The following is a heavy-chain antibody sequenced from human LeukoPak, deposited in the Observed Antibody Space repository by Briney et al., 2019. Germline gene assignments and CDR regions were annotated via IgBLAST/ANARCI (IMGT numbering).Heavy chain of an antibody. CDR1: GGSFSGYY. D-gene: IGHD5-12*01. CDR3: ARNSIVGTSGLDY. J-gene: IGHJ4*02. Sequence: SETLSLTCAVYGGSFSGYYWSWIREPPGKGLEWIGEINHSGSTNYNPSLKSRATISVDTSKNQFSLKLSSVTAADTAVYYCARNSIVGTSGLDYWGQGTLVTVYS. V-gene: IGHV4-34*01. CDR2: INHSGST.